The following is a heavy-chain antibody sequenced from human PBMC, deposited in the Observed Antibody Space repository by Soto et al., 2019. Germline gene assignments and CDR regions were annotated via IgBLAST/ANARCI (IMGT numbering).Heavy chain of an antibody. CDR1: DDSINSAKYY. D-gene: IGHD6-19*01. CDR2: IYYRGNA. V-gene: IGHV4-39*01. J-gene: IGHJ4*02. CDR3: ASLEGLATIAYYFDF. Sequence: QLQLQESGPGLVKPSETLSLTCSVSDDSINSAKYYWGWIRQPPGKGLEWIGSIYYRGNASYNQSPQTRITISLDKSRSQFSLKLNSVTSADSAVYFCASLEGLATIAYYFDFWGPGALVTVSS.